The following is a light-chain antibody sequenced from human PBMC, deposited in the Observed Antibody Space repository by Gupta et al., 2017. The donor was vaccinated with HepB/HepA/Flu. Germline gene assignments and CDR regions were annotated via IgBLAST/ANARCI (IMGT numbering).Light chain of an antibody. V-gene: IGKV1-9*01. CDR1: QGINTD. CDR3: QRMNRFSFA. CDR2: AAS. J-gene: IGKJ5*01. Sequence: DLQLTQSPSFLSASVGDRVTITFRASQGINTDLAWYQQKPGKAPKLLIYAASTLQSGVPPRFSGSGAGTEFTLTISSRQPEDFATFYCQRMNRFSFAFGQGTRLEIK.